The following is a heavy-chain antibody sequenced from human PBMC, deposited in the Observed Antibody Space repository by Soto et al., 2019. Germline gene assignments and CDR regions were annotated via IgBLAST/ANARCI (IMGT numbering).Heavy chain of an antibody. CDR3: ARGPQYYYGSGRFSY. Sequence: SETLSLTCAVYGGSFSGYYWSWIRQPPGKGLEWIGEINHSGSTNYNPSLKSRVTISVDTSKNQFSLKLSSVTTADTAVYYCARGPQYYYGSGRFSYWGQGTLVTVSS. V-gene: IGHV4-34*01. CDR1: GGSFSGYY. D-gene: IGHD3-10*01. J-gene: IGHJ4*02. CDR2: INHSGST.